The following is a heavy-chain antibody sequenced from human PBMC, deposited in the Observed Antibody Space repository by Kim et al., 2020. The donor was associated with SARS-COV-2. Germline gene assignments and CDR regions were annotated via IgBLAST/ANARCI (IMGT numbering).Heavy chain of an antibody. Sequence: SETLSLTCAVSGGSISSSNWWSWVRQPPGKGLEWIGEIYHSGSTNYNPSLKSRVTISVDKSKNQFSLKLSSVTAADTAVYYCARDLMHCSSTSCYNYWGQGTLVTVSS. CDR3: ARDLMHCSSTSCYNY. CDR1: GGSISSSNW. D-gene: IGHD2-2*02. CDR2: IYHSGST. J-gene: IGHJ4*02. V-gene: IGHV4-4*02.